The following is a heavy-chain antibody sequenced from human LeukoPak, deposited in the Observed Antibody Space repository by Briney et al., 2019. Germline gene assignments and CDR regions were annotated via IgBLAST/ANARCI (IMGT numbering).Heavy chain of an antibody. CDR3: ASYCTNGVRLMYYFDY. J-gene: IGHJ4*02. V-gene: IGHV4-34*01. CDR2: INHSGTS. D-gene: IGHD2-8*01. CDR1: GGSFSDYY. Sequence: KPSETLSLTCAVYGGSFSDYYWSWVRQSPGKGLEGIGEINHSGTSNYNPSLKSRLTISVDTPKNQFSLSLSSLTAADTAVYYCASYCTNGVRLMYYFDYWGQGTLVTVSS.